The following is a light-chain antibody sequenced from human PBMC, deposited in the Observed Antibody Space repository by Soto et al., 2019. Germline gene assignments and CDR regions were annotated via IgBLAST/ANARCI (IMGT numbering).Light chain of an antibody. V-gene: IGKV4-1*01. CDR3: QQYYSTPPLT. Sequence: DIVMTQSPDSRAVSLGERATINCMSSQSVLYSSNNKNYLAWYQQKPGQPPKLLIYWASTRESGVPDRFSGSGSGTDFTLTISSLQAEDVAVYYCQQYYSTPPLTFGGGTKVEIK. CDR2: WAS. CDR1: QSVLYSSNNKNY. J-gene: IGKJ4*01.